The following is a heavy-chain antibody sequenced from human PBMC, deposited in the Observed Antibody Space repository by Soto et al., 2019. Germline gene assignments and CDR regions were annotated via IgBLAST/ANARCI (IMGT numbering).Heavy chain of an antibody. CDR2: IIPIFGTA. CDR1: WDALSSYA. Sequence: SVELSWRAAWDALSSYASSWVRQAPGQGLEWMGGIIPIFGTANYAQKFQGRVTITADKSTSTAYMELSSLRSEDTAVYYCASAHNYYDSSCYYFYCGQGTLVTVSS. CDR3: ASAHNYYDSSCYYFY. V-gene: IGHV1-69*06. D-gene: IGHD3-22*01. J-gene: IGHJ4*02.